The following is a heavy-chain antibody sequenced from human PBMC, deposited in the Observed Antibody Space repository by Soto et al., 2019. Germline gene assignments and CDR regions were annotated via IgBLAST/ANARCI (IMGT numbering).Heavy chain of an antibody. CDR1: AGSFSDNY. V-gene: IGHV4-34*01. Sequence: XETLSLTCAVYAGSFSDNYWSWIRQPPGKGLEWIGEINQSGSTNYSPSLKSRVTISVDTSKNQFSLKLTSVTAADTAVYYCVRGLTYCSSTTCAETRFDPWGQGTLVTVSS. CDR2: INQSGST. D-gene: IGHD2-2*01. CDR3: VRGLTYCSSTTCAETRFDP. J-gene: IGHJ5*02.